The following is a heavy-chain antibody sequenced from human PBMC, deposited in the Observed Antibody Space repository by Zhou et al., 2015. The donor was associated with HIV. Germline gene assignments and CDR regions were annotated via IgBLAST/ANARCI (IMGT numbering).Heavy chain of an antibody. J-gene: IGHJ3*02. CDR3: ARATVVTHSAFDI. Sequence: QVQLVESGGGVVQPGRSLRLSCAASGFTFSDYGMHWVRQAPGKGLEWVALMWYDGSNKYYVDSVKGRFTISRDNSKNTLYLQMNSLRAEDTAVYYCARATVVTHSAFDIWGQGTMVTVSS. D-gene: IGHD4-23*01. V-gene: IGHV3-33*08. CDR2: MWYDGSNK. CDR1: GFTFSDYG.